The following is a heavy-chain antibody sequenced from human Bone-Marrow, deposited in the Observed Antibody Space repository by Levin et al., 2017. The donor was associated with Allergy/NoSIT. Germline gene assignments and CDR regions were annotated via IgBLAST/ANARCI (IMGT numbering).Heavy chain of an antibody. Sequence: SETLSLTCAVSGSSITNFFWWGWIRQPPGKGLEWIGYIYYSGATQYNPSLESRATLSVDSSKNQIFLSLSSLTALDTAVYYCARMARSHYLDNWGQGTLVAVS. CDR3: ARMARSHYLDN. CDR2: IYYSGAT. J-gene: IGHJ4*02. CDR1: GSSITNFFW. V-gene: IGHV4-28*06.